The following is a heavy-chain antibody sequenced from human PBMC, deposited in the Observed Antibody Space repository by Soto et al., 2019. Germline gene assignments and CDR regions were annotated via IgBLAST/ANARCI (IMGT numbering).Heavy chain of an antibody. CDR3: ASRDPGTSVDY. J-gene: IGHJ4*02. CDR2: IYRTGST. D-gene: IGHD1-1*01. V-gene: IGHV4-4*02. CDR1: GGSFTSNNW. Sequence: SETLSLTCAVSGGSFTSNNWWTWVRQPPGQGLEWIGEIYRTGSTNYNPSLKSRVTISLDKSENQFSLKVTSLTAADTAGYYCASRDPGTSVDYWGQGTLVTVSS.